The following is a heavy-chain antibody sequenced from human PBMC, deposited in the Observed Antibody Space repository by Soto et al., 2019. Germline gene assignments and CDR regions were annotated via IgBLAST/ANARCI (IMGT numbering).Heavy chain of an antibody. Sequence: PGGSLRLSCAASGFTVSSNYMSWVRQAPGKGLEWVSVIYSGGSTYYADSVKGRFTISRDNSKNTLYLQMNSLGAEDTAVYYCARDLGRTPVAGTGWGYYYGMDVWGQGTTVTVSS. J-gene: IGHJ6*02. CDR1: GFTVSSNY. V-gene: IGHV3-66*01. CDR2: IYSGGST. CDR3: ARDLGRTPVAGTGWGYYYGMDV. D-gene: IGHD6-19*01.